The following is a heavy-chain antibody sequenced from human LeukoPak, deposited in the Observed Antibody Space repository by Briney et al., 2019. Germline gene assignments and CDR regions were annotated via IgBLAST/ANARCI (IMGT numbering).Heavy chain of an antibody. Sequence: ASVKVSCKVSGYTLTELSMHWVRQAPGRGLEWMGGFDPEDGETIYAQKFQGRVTMTEDTSTDTAYMELRSLRSDDTAVYYCARDRRAVLMVYATTLDYWGQGTLVTVSS. D-gene: IGHD2-8*01. CDR1: GYTLTELS. CDR3: ARDRRAVLMVYATTLDY. CDR2: FDPEDGET. J-gene: IGHJ4*02. V-gene: IGHV1-24*01.